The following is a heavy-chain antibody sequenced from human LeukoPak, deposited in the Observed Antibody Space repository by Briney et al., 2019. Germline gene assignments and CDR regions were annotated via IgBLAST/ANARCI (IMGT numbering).Heavy chain of an antibody. Sequence: GGSLRLSCAASGFTFSSNYMSWVRQAPGKGLEGVSVIYSGGSTYYADSVKGRFTISRDNSKNTLYLQMNSLRAEDTAVYYCARAGDGYSYEIDYWGQGTLVTVSS. J-gene: IGHJ4*02. V-gene: IGHV3-53*01. CDR3: ARAGDGYSYEIDY. D-gene: IGHD5-18*01. CDR2: IYSGGST. CDR1: GFTFSSNY.